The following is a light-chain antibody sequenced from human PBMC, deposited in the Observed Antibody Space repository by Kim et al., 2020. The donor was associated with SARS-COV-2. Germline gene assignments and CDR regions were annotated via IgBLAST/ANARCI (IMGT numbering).Light chain of an antibody. CDR2: GAS. Sequence: PGDRATISCRASQTLSGNSLAWYQQKPGQAPRLLIYGASRRPTGIPDRFSGSGSGTDSTLTISTLEPEDFAVYFCQPFTSSPYTFGHVT. J-gene: IGKJ2*01. V-gene: IGKV3-20*01. CDR3: QPFTSSPYT. CDR1: QTLSGNS.